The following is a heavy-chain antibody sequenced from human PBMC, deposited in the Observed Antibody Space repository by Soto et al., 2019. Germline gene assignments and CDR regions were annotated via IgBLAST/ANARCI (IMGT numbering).Heavy chain of an antibody. CDR2: INPATGAA. CDR3: ARGGGVGVAGSAAFDM. Sequence: QLHLVQSGAVVKKPGASVTVSCSASGYPVTAYYMHWVRQAPGRGLERMGGINPATGAAKYTQTFQGRVTMPRDTSTSTVFMELSGLTSEDTAVFYCARGGGVGVAGSAAFDMWGQGTLVTVSS. CDR1: GYPVTAYY. D-gene: IGHD3-3*01. J-gene: IGHJ3*02. V-gene: IGHV1-2*02.